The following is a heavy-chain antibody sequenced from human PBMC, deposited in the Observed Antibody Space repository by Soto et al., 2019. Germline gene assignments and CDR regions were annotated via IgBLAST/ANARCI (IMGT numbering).Heavy chain of an antibody. V-gene: IGHV4-59*01. CDR3: ERVATYYYDSSGNDAFDI. D-gene: IGHD3-22*01. J-gene: IGHJ3*02. Sequence: PSETLSLTCTVSGGSISSYYWSWIRQPPGKGLEWIGYIYYSGSTNYNPSLKSRVTISVDTSKNQFSLKLSSVTAADTAVYYCERVATYYYDSSGNDAFDIWGQGTMVTVS. CDR2: IYYSGST. CDR1: GGSISSYY.